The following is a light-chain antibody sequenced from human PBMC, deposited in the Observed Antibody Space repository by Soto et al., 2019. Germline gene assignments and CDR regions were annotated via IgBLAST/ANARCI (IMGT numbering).Light chain of an antibody. J-gene: IGKJ3*01. CDR3: QQYNSSPFT. CDR2: DAS. V-gene: IGKV1-5*01. CDR1: QNIHNW. Sequence: IQMTQSPSTLSASVGDRVTITCRASQNIHNWLAWYQQKPGKAPKLLVYDASSLESGVPSRFSGSGSGTEFTLTISSLQPDDFATYYCQQYNSSPFTFGPGTKVDIK.